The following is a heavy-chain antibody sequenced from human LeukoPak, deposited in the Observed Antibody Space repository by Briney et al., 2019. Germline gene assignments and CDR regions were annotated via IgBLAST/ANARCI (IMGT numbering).Heavy chain of an antibody. Sequence: SVKVSCKASGGTFSSYAISWVRQAPGQGLEWMGRIIPILGIANYAQKFQGRVTITADKSTSTAYMELSSLRSEDTAVYYCARLGGYCSSTSCPPPFDYWGQGTLVTVSS. CDR2: IIPILGIA. V-gene: IGHV1-69*04. CDR3: ARLGGYCSSTSCPPPFDY. D-gene: IGHD2-2*01. J-gene: IGHJ4*02. CDR1: GGTFSSYA.